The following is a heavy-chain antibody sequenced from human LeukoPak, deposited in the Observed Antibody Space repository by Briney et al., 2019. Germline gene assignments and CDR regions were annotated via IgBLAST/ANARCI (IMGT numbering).Heavy chain of an antibody. CDR1: GFTFSSFW. D-gene: IGHD4-17*01. Sequence: GGSLRLSCAASGFTFSSFWMSWVCQAPGKGLEWVANIKQDGSVKNYVDSVKGRFTISRDNSKNTLYLQMNSLRAEDTAVYYCARDPSTVTTVLDYWGQGTLVTVSS. CDR2: IKQDGSVK. J-gene: IGHJ4*02. V-gene: IGHV3-7*01. CDR3: ARDPSTVTTVLDY.